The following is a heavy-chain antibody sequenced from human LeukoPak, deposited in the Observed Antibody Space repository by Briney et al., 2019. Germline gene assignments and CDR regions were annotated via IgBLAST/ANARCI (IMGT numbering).Heavy chain of an antibody. CDR1: GFTVSSNY. J-gene: IGHJ4*02. D-gene: IGHD3-10*01. CDR2: FYSGGST. CDR3: ARDRGDWGFDF. V-gene: IGHV3-53*01. Sequence: GGSLRLSCAASGFTVSSNYMSWVRQAPGKGLEWVSVFYSGGSTYYADSVKGRFTISRDNSQNTLYLQMNSLRAEDMAVYYCARDRGDWGFDFWGQGTLVTVSS.